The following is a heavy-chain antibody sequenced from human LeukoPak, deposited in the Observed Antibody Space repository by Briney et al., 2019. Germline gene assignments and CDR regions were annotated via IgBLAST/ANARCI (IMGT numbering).Heavy chain of an antibody. CDR3: ARDQGITMIPHAFDI. CDR2: ISAYNGNT. Sequence: ASVKVSCKASGYTFTSYGISWVRQAPGQGLEWMGWISAYNGNTNYAQKLQGRVTMTTDTSTSTAYMELRSLRSDDTAVYYCARDQGITMIPHAFDIWGQGTMVTVSS. D-gene: IGHD3-22*01. CDR1: GYTFTSYG. J-gene: IGHJ3*02. V-gene: IGHV1-18*01.